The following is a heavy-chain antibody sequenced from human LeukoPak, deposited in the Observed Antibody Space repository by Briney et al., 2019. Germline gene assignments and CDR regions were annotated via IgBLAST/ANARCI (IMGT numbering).Heavy chain of an antibody. CDR2: IKGDGIST. V-gene: IGHV3-74*01. CDR3: AKDHYWSIDY. D-gene: IGHD3-3*01. CDR1: GFDFSSNW. Sequence: GGSQRLSCAASGFDFSSNWMHWVRHAPGQGLVWVSRIKGDGISTNYADSVKGRFTISRDIAKNTLYLQMNSPRAEDTGVYYCAKDHYWSIDYWGRGTLVTASS. J-gene: IGHJ4*02.